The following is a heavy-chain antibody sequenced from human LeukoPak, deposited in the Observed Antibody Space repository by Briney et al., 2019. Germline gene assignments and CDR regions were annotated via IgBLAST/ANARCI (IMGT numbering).Heavy chain of an antibody. V-gene: IGHV4-61*01. J-gene: IGHJ6*04. Sequence: PSETLSLTCTVSGVSVSSGSYYWSWIRQPPGKGLEWIGYVYYSGSTNYNPSLKSRVTISADTSKNQFSLKLSSVTAADTAVYYCARGDWGAPTGYYGMDVWGKGTTVTVSS. CDR1: GVSVSSGSYY. CDR3: ARGDWGAPTGYYGMDV. CDR2: VYYSGST. D-gene: IGHD3/OR15-3a*01.